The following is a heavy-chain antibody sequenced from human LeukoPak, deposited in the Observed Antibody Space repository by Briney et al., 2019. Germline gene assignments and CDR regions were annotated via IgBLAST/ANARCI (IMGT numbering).Heavy chain of an antibody. CDR2: INHSGST. J-gene: IGHJ4*02. D-gene: IGHD6-13*01. CDR1: GGSFSGYY. Sequence: PSETLSLTCAVYGGSFSGYYCSWIRQPPAKGLEWIGEINHSGSTNYNPSLKSRVTISVDTSKNQFSLKLSSVTAADTAVYYCARGPGYSSSWSLDYWGQGTLVPVSS. CDR3: ARGPGYSSSWSLDY. V-gene: IGHV4-34*01.